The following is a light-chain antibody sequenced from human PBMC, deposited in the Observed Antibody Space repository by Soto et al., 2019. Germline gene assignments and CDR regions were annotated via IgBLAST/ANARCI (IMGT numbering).Light chain of an antibody. CDR2: KAS. J-gene: IGKJ2*01. CDR1: QSISTW. CDR3: QEYDDYLFT. V-gene: IGKV1-5*03. Sequence: DIQMTQSPSTLSASVGDRVTITCRASQSISTWLAWYQQQPGKAPKLLIYKASYLESGVPSRFSGSGYRTEFNLPINSLQPDYFVTYDCQEYDDYLFTFGPGTKLEIK.